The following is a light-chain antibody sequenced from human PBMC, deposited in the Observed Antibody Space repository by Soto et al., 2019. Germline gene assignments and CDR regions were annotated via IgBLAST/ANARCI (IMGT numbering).Light chain of an antibody. J-gene: IGKJ3*01. CDR3: QQRSNWPPEFT. CDR1: QSVSSY. V-gene: IGKV3-11*01. Sequence: EIVLTQSPATLSLSPGERATLSCRASQSVSSYLAWYQQKPGQAPRPLIYDASNRATGIPARFSGSGSGTDFTLTTSSLEPEDFAVYYCQQRSNWPPEFTFGPGTKVDIK. CDR2: DAS.